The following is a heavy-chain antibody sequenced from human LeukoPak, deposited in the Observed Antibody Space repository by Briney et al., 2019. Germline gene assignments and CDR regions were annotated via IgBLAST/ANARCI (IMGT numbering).Heavy chain of an antibody. CDR1: GYSFNSYW. V-gene: IGHV5-51*01. D-gene: IGHD4-17*01. CDR2: IYPGDSDT. J-gene: IGHJ6*02. Sequence: GESPEIPWNGSGYSFNSYWIGRGRQMPGKGVGGMVIIYPGDSDTRYRPPFQGQVTISADKSISTAYLQWSSLKASDTAMYYCARLHGDRTLTPTYYYYYGMDVWGQGTTVTVSS. CDR3: ARLHGDRTLTPTYYYYYGMDV.